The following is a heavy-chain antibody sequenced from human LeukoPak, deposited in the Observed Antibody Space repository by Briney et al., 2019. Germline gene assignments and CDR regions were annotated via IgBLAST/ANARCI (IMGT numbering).Heavy chain of an antibody. V-gene: IGHV3-30*18. D-gene: IGHD2-2*03. CDR2: ISYGGSDQ. CDR3: VKDGYCTSTTCYPLHFNY. Sequence: GGSLRLSCAASGFTFSNYGMHWVRQAPGKGLEWVAVISYGGSDQNYADSVKGRFTISRDNSKNTLYLQMNSLRPEDTAVYYCVKDGYCTSTTCYPLHFNYWGQGTLVTVSS. J-gene: IGHJ4*02. CDR1: GFTFSNYG.